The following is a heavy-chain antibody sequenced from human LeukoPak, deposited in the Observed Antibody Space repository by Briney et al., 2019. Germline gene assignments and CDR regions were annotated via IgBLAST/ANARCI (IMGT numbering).Heavy chain of an antibody. Sequence: ASVKVSCKASGYTFTGYYMHWVRQALGQGLEWMGWINPNSGGANYAQKFQGSVTMTRDTSISTAYMELRRLRSDETAVYYCAREAGDADAFDIWGQGTMVTVSS. J-gene: IGHJ3*02. D-gene: IGHD7-27*01. CDR3: AREAGDADAFDI. CDR2: INPNSGGA. CDR1: GYTFTGYY. V-gene: IGHV1-2*02.